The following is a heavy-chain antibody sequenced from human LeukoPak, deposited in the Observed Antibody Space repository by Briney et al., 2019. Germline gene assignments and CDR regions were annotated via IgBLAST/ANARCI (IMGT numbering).Heavy chain of an antibody. CDR1: GFTFSSYA. CDR2: ITIAGDT. D-gene: IGHD4-17*01. V-gene: IGHV3-13*01. J-gene: IGHJ2*01. CDR3: ARTTVTTGPYWYFDL. Sequence: PGGSLRLSCAASGFTFSSYAMSWVRQAPGKGLEWVSAITIAGDTYYPGSVKGRFTISRENAKNSLYLQMNSLRAGDTAVYYCARTTVTTGPYWYFDLWGRGTLVTVSS.